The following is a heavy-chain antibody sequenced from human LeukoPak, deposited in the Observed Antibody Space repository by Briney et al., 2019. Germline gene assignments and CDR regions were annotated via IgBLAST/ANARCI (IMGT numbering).Heavy chain of an antibody. CDR1: GGPISTYY. D-gene: IGHD6-13*01. J-gene: IGHJ6*03. CDR2: IYTSGST. CDR3: ARSIAVGGPQFAYYYYTDV. V-gene: IGHV4-4*07. Sequence: PSETLSLTCTLSGGPISTYYWSWIRQPAGKGLEWLGRIYTSGSTNYNPSLKSRVTISVDKSKKQFSLKLSSVTAADTGVYYCARSIAVGGPQFAYYYYTDVWGKGTTVTVSS.